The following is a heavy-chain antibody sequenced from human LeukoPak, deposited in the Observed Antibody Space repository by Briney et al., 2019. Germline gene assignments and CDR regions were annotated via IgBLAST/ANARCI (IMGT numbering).Heavy chain of an antibody. CDR2: IYYTGIT. V-gene: IGHV4-59*01. Sequence: SETLSLTCSVSNDSISNYYWTWIRQPPGKGLEWIGYIYYTGITNYNPSLKSRVTISVDTSKNQFSLKLSSVTAADTAVYYCARSRPADYYYYYYMDVWGKGTTVTVSS. CDR1: NDSISNYY. J-gene: IGHJ6*03. D-gene: IGHD6-25*01. CDR3: ARSRPADYYYYYYMDV.